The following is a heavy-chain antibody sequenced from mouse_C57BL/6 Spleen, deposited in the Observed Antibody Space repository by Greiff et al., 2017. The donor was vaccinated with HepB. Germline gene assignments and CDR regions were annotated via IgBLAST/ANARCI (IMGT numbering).Heavy chain of an antibody. Sequence: EVQLVESGGGLVQPKGSLKLSCAASGFSFNTYAMNWVRQAPGKGLEWVARIRSKSNNYATYYADSVKDRFTISRDDSESMLYLQMNNLKTEDTAMYYCVRDSLYAMDYWGQGTSVTVSS. CDR1: GFSFNTYA. J-gene: IGHJ4*01. CDR3: VRDSLYAMDY. CDR2: IRSKSNNYAT. V-gene: IGHV10-1*01. D-gene: IGHD6-2*01.